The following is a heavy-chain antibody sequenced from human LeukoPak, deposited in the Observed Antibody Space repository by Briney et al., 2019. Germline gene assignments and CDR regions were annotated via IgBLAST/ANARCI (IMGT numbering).Heavy chain of an antibody. V-gene: IGHV3-23*01. D-gene: IGHD2-15*01. Sequence: GGSLRLSCAASGFTFSSSAMSGVREAPGKGLEGVSANSGNGGSTYYADSVKGRFTVSRDNSKNTLYLQMNSLRAEDTAVFYCAKECSGGSCYSNSQYYYYGMDVWGQGTTVTVSS. CDR3: AKECSGGSCYSNSQYYYYGMDV. J-gene: IGHJ6*02. CDR2: NSGNGGST. CDR1: GFTFSSSA.